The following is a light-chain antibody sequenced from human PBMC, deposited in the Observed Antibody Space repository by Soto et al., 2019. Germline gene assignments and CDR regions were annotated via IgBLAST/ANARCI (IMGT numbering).Light chain of an antibody. CDR3: SSYTSSSTLV. Sequence: QSALTQPASXXGXXXXXXXISCTGTSSDVGGYNYVSWYQQHPGKAPKLMIYEVSNRPSGVSNRFSGSKSGNTASLTISGLQAEDEADYYCSSYTSSSTLVFGTGTKVTVL. CDR1: SSDVGGYNY. CDR2: EVS. V-gene: IGLV2-14*01. J-gene: IGLJ1*01.